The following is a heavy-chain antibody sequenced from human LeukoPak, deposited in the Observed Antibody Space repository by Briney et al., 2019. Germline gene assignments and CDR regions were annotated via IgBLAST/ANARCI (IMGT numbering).Heavy chain of an antibody. D-gene: IGHD4-17*01. CDR1: GVSISNYY. J-gene: IGHJ3*02. CDR2: INHSGST. Sequence: SETLSLACTVSGVSISNYYWSWIRQPPGKGLEWIGEINHSGSTNYNPSLKSRVTISVDTSKNQFSLKLSSVTAADTAVYYCARHKLDYGDRYDAFDIWGQGTMVTVSS. CDR3: ARHKLDYGDRYDAFDI. V-gene: IGHV4-34*01.